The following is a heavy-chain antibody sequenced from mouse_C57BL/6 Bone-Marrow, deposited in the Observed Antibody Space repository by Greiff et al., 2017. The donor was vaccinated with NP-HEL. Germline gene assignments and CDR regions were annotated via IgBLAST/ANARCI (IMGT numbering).Heavy chain of an antibody. V-gene: IGHV5-12*01. CDR3: ARSDYYYGNWYFDV. D-gene: IGHD1-1*01. CDR2: ISNGGGST. J-gene: IGHJ1*03. CDR1: GFTFSDYY. Sequence: EVKLMESGGGLVQPGGSLKLSCAASGFTFSDYYMYWVRQTPEKRLEWVAYISNGGGSTYYPDTVKGRFTISRDNAKNTLYLQMSRLKSEDTAMYYCARSDYYYGNWYFDVWGTGTTVTVSS.